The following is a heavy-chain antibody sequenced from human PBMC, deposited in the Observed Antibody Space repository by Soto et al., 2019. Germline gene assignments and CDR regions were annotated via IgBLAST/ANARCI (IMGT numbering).Heavy chain of an antibody. CDR2: ISWDSGRI. V-gene: IGHV3-9*01. D-gene: IGHD3-16*01. CDR1: GFTFDDYA. CDR3: AKARLWGGDGYNSYYYNAMDV. J-gene: IGHJ6*02. Sequence: EMQLVESGGGLVQPGRSLRLSCAASGFTFDDYAMYWVRQGPGKGLEWVSGISWDSGRIGYADSVKGRFTISRDNAKNSLYRQMNSLRHEDTALYYCAKARLWGGDGYNSYYYNAMDVWGQGTTVTVSS.